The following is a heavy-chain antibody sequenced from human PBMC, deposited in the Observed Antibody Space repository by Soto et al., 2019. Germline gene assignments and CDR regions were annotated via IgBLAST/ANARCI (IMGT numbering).Heavy chain of an antibody. V-gene: IGHV1-46*01. CDR1: GYKFINHY. CDR2: INPNGGGT. J-gene: IGHJ4*02. CDR3: ARDTSASATSYSFDI. Sequence: QVQLVQSGAEVKKPGASVKVSCKESGYKFINHYMHWVRQAPGGGLEWMGIINPNGGGTDSAQKFHDRVTMTTDTYMTTVHMDLSSLTSEDTAVYFCARDTSASATSYSFDIWGQGTLGSVSS. D-gene: IGHD3-10*01.